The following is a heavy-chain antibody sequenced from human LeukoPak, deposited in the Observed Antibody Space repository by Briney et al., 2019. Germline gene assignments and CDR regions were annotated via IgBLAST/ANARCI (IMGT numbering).Heavy chain of an antibody. J-gene: IGHJ4*02. CDR1: GGSISSGDYY. V-gene: IGHV4-61*02. CDR2: IYTSGST. Sequence: SETLSLTCTVSGGSISSGDYYWSWIRQPPGKGLEWIGRIYTSGSTNYNPSLKSRVTISVDTSKNQFSLKLSSVTAADTAVYYCARTGPYSSSSGFDYWGQGTLVTVSS. D-gene: IGHD6-6*01. CDR3: ARTGPYSSSSGFDY.